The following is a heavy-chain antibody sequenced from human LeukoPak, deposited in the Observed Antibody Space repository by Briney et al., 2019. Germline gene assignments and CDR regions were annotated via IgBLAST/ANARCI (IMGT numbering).Heavy chain of an antibody. CDR3: ARGFTGIQLWLRRNAFDI. CDR2: IYYSGNT. D-gene: IGHD5-18*01. Sequence: SETLSLTCTVSGVSISSSNSYWGWIRQPPGKGLEWIGSIYYSGNTYYNASLKSRVTISVDTSKNQFSLKLSSVTVADTAVYYCARGFTGIQLWLRRNAFDIWGQGTMVTVSS. V-gene: IGHV4-39*07. CDR1: GVSISSSNSY. J-gene: IGHJ3*02.